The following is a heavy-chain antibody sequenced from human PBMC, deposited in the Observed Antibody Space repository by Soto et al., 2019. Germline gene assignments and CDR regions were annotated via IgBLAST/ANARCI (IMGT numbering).Heavy chain of an antibody. CDR1: GVSISSGGYD. J-gene: IGHJ5*02. CDR2: IYYSGST. D-gene: IGHD6-13*01. V-gene: IGHV4-31*03. CDR3: ARGRIAAAGSFFDP. Sequence: PSETLSLTCTVSGVSISSGGYDWSWIRQHPGKGLEWIGYIYYSGSTYYNPSLKSRVTISVDTSKNQFSLKLSSVTAADTAVYYCARGRIAAAGSFFDPWGQGTLVTVSS.